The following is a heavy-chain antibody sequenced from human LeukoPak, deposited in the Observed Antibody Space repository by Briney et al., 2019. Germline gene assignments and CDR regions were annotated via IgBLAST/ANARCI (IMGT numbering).Heavy chain of an antibody. Sequence: GGPLRLSCAACGFFFRDYYMLWLRGTPGRGLEWLSYISDSGSTINYADSVKGRLTISRDNAKKSLFLQMNSLRAEDTAVYYCAIYYGSSGSIDHWGQGTLVTVSS. CDR2: ISDSGSTI. CDR3: AIYYGSSGSIDH. V-gene: IGHV3-11*01. CDR1: GFFFRDYY. J-gene: IGHJ4*02. D-gene: IGHD3-22*01.